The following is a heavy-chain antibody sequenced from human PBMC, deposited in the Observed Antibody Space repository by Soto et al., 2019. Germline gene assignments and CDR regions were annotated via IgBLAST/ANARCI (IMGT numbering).Heavy chain of an antibody. CDR1: GFTFSSYS. CDR3: ARDVTNTIDVTIFGVVSYLDY. J-gene: IGHJ4*02. CDR2: ISSSSSYI. Sequence: GGSLRLSCAASGFTFSSYSMNWVRQAPGKGLEWVSSISSSSSYIYYADSVKGRFTISRDNAKNSLYLQMNSLRAEDTAVYYCARDVTNTIDVTIFGVVSYLDYWGQGTLVTVSS. D-gene: IGHD3-3*01. V-gene: IGHV3-21*01.